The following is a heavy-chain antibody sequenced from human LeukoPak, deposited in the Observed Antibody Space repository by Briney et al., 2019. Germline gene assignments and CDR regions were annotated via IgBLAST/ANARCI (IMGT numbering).Heavy chain of an antibody. D-gene: IGHD3-3*01. V-gene: IGHV4-61*01. CDR1: GGSVSSGSYY. CDR3: ARGFGTLEWLLSPFDY. CDR2: IYYSGST. Sequence: PSETLSLTCTVSGGSVSSGSYYWSWIRQPPGKGLEWIGYIYYSGSTNYNPSLKSRVTISVDTSKNQFSLKLSSVTAADTAVYYCARGFGTLEWLLSPFDYRGQGTLVTVSS. J-gene: IGHJ4*02.